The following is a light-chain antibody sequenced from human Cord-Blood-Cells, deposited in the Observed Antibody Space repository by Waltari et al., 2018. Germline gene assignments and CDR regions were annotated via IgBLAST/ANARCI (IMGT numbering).Light chain of an antibody. CDR1: SSDVGSYNL. J-gene: IGLJ3*02. V-gene: IGLV2-23*02. CDR3: CSYAGSRV. Sequence: QSALTQPASVSGSPGQSITISCTGTSSDVGSYNLVSWYQPHPGKAPKLLIYEVSTRPSGVSNRFSGSKSGNTASLTISGLQAEDEADYYCCSYAGSRVFGGGTKLTVL. CDR2: EVS.